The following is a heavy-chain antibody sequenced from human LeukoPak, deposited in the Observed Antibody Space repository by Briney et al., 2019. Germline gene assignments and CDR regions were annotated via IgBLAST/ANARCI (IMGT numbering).Heavy chain of an antibody. CDR3: AKDRLLDTAMPYDAFDI. Sequence: PGGSLRLSCAASGFTVSSNYMSWVRQAPGKGLEWVSVIYSGGSTYYADSVKGRFTISRDNSKNTLYLQMNSLRAEDTAVYYCAKDRLLDTAMPYDAFDIWGQGTMVTVSS. CDR1: GFTVSSNY. V-gene: IGHV3-53*01. D-gene: IGHD5-18*01. CDR2: IYSGGST. J-gene: IGHJ3*02.